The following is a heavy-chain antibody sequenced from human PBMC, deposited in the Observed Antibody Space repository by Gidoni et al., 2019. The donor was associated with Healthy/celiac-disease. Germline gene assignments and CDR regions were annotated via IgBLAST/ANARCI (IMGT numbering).Heavy chain of an antibody. CDR2: RSGSGGST. V-gene: IGHV3-23*01. Sequence: LESDPARSGSGGSTYYAGSLKDQFTISRDNSKNTRYLQMNGLGAEDTAVYYYAKDARSGSGAFDIWGQGTMVTVSS. D-gene: IGHD3-3*01. CDR3: AKDARSGSGAFDI. J-gene: IGHJ3*02.